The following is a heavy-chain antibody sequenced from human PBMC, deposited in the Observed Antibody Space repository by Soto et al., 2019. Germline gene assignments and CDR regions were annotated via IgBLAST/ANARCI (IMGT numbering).Heavy chain of an antibody. CDR2: ISYDGSNK. CDR3: AREGGWLRVGYYYGMDV. J-gene: IGHJ6*02. D-gene: IGHD5-12*01. Sequence: QVQLVESGGGVVQPGRSLRLSCAASGFTFSSYAMHWVRQAPGKGLEWVAVISYDGSNKYYEDSVKGRFTISRDNSKNTLYLQMNSLRAEDTAVYYCAREGGWLRVGYYYGMDVWGQGTTVTVSS. CDR1: GFTFSSYA. V-gene: IGHV3-30-3*01.